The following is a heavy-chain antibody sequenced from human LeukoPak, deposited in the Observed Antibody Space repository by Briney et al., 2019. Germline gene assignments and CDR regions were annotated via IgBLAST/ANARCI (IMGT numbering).Heavy chain of an antibody. D-gene: IGHD7-27*01. CDR1: GFTFSSYE. CDR2: ISSSGSTI. V-gene: IGHV3-48*03. CDR3: ARDGEGDSWFDP. J-gene: IGHJ5*02. Sequence: PGGSLRLSCAASGFTFSSYEMNWVRQAPGKGLEWVSYISSSGSTIYYADSVKGRFTISRDNAKNSLYLQMNSLRAEDTAVYYCARDGEGDSWFDPWGQGTLVTVSS.